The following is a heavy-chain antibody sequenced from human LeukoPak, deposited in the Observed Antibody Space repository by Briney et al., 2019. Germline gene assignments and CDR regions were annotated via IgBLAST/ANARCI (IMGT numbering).Heavy chain of an antibody. Sequence: ASVKVSCKASGYTFTSYYIHWVRQAPGQGLEWMGIINPYGGSTTYAQKFQGRVTVTRDTSTSTVYMELSSLRSEDTAVYYCARSCSSTSCYKEPDYWGQGTLVTVSS. D-gene: IGHD2-2*02. CDR3: ARSCSSTSCYKEPDY. CDR1: GYTFTSYY. CDR2: INPYGGST. J-gene: IGHJ4*02. V-gene: IGHV1-46*01.